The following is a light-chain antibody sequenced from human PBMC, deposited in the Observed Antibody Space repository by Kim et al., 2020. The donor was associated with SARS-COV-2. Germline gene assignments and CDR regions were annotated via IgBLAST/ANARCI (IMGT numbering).Light chain of an antibody. J-gene: IGLJ2*01. CDR1: SGHRRYA. CDR3: QTWGTGIHVV. V-gene: IGLV4-69*01. Sequence: VKLTCTRRSGHRRYAIAWHQQQPEEGPRYLMKLNSDGSHSKGDGIPDRFSGSSSGAERYLTISSLQSEDEADYYCQTWGTGIHVVFGGGTQLTVL. CDR2: LNSDGSH.